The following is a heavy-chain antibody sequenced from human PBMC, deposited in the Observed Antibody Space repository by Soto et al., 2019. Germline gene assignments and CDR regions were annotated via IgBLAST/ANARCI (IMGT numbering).Heavy chain of an antibody. J-gene: IGHJ4*02. CDR2: ISASTLTT. V-gene: IGHV3-48*02. D-gene: IGHD2-2*01. CDR3: ARGPQLVAPAATGFDS. CDR1: GFPFSTYS. Sequence: EVELVESGGGLVQPGGSLRLSCAASGFPFSTYSMSWVRQAPGKGLEWISYISASTLTTFYADSVKGRFTISRDTAQNSLYLQMNSLRDEDTAVYYCARGPQLVAPAATGFDSWGQGTLVTVSS.